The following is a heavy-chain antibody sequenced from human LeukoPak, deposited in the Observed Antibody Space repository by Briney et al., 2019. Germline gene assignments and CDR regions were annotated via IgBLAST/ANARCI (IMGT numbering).Heavy chain of an antibody. Sequence: GASVKVSCKASGGTFSSYAISWVRQAPGQGLEWMGRIIPILGIANYAQKFQGRVTITADKSTSTAYMELSSLRSEDTAVYYCAGYYYDSSGYYYYYYGMDVWGQGTTVTVSS. CDR1: GGTFSSYA. CDR3: AGYYYDSSGYYYYYYGMDV. D-gene: IGHD3-22*01. CDR2: IIPILGIA. J-gene: IGHJ6*02. V-gene: IGHV1-69*04.